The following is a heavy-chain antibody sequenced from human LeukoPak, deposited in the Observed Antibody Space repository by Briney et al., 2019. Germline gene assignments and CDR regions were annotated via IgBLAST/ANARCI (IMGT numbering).Heavy chain of an antibody. CDR2: IYYSGST. CDR3: ARAVAARYPFDY. Sequence: SETLSLTCTVSGASISSYYWSWIRQPPGKGLEWIGYIYYSGSTNYNPSLKSRVTISVDTSKNQFSLKLSSVTAADTAVYYCARAVAARYPFDYWGQGTLVTVSS. D-gene: IGHD6-6*01. CDR1: GASISSYY. J-gene: IGHJ4*02. V-gene: IGHV4-59*01.